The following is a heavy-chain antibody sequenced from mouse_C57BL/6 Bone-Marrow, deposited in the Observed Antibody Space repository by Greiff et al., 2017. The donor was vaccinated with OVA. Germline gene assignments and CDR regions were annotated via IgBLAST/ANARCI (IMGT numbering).Heavy chain of an antibody. CDR3: ARDGITTVWGYAMDY. CDR1: GFTFSDFY. J-gene: IGHJ4*01. CDR2: SRNKANDYTT. D-gene: IGHD1-1*01. V-gene: IGHV7-1*01. Sequence: VQLKESGGGLVQSGRSLRLSCATSGFTFSDFYMEWVRQAPGKGLEWIAASRNKANDYTTEYSASVKGRFIVSRDTSQSILYLQMNALRAEDSAIYYCARDGITTVWGYAMDYWGQGTSVTVSS.